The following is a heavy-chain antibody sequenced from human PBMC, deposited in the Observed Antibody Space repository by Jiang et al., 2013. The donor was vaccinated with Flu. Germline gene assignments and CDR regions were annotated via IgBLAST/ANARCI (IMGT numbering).Heavy chain of an antibody. CDR2: ISYDGSNK. V-gene: IGHV3-30*03. CDR3: AREDPRGPFYYGMDV. CDR1: GFTFSSYG. Sequence: AASGFTFSSYGIHWVRQAPGKGLEWVALISYDGSNKYYADSVKGRFAISRDNSKNTVYLEMNSLRLDDTAVFYCAREDPRGPFYYGMDVWGQGTTVTVSS. J-gene: IGHJ6*02.